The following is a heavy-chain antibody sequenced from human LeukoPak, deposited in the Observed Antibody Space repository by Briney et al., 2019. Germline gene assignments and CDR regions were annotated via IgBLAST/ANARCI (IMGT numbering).Heavy chain of an antibody. J-gene: IGHJ5*02. V-gene: IGHV4-34*01. CDR3: ARTYYDFWSGYYRWFDP. CDR2: INHSGST. Sequence: SETLSLTCAVYGGSFSGYYWSWIRQPPGKGLEWIGEINHSGSTNYNPSLKSRVTISVDTSKNQFSLKLSSVTAADTAVYYCARTYYDFWSGYYRWFDPWGQGTLVTVSS. CDR1: GGSFSGYY. D-gene: IGHD3-3*01.